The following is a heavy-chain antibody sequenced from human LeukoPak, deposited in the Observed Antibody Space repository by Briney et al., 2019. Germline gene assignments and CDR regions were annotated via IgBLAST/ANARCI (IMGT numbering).Heavy chain of an antibody. V-gene: IGHV1-8*01. CDR1: EFTCTRCR. Sequence: SSVDNEFTCTRCRVRGVIQAVAESFKRIGRMNPDSGNTGYAQKFQGRVTMTRNTSISTAYMELSRLRSEDTAVYYCARDGYQRLLGHPADDGMVVWGEGTTVTVPS. J-gene: IGHJ6*01. CDR3: ARDGYQRLLGHPADDGMVV. D-gene: IGHD2-2*01. CDR2: MNPDSGNT.